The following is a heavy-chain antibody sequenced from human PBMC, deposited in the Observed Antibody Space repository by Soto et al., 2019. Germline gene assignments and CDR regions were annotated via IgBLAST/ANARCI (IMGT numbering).Heavy chain of an antibody. V-gene: IGHV1-18*01. CDR1: GYTFTSHG. Sequence: QVQLVQSGAEVKKPGASVKVSCRASGYTFTSHGISWVRQAPGQGLEWMGWISSYNGNAVYAHKVQGRGTMTRDTSTNTAYMELRSLRSDDTAVYYCARDQIRDIVVVPTTILDTFDVWGQGTMVTVSS. CDR3: ARDQIRDIVVVPTTILDTFDV. D-gene: IGHD2-2*01. J-gene: IGHJ3*01. CDR2: ISSYNGNA.